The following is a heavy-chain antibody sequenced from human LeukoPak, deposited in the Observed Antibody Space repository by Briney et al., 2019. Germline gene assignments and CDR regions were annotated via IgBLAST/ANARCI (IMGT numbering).Heavy chain of an antibody. J-gene: IGHJ3*02. D-gene: IGHD2-15*01. Sequence: GGSLRLSCAASGFTFSSYEMNWVRQAPGKGLVWVSRINSDGSSTSYADSVKGRFTISRDNSKNTLYLQMNSLRAEDTAVYYCAKEYCSGGSCYEDRAFDIWGQGTMVTVSS. V-gene: IGHV3-74*01. CDR1: GFTFSSYE. CDR2: INSDGSST. CDR3: AKEYCSGGSCYEDRAFDI.